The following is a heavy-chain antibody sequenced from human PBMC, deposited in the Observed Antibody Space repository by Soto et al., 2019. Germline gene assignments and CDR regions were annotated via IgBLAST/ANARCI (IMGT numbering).Heavy chain of an antibody. CDR3: TGGPSGVFFGVVIALGWDYYYGMDV. Sequence: EVQLVESGGGLVKPGGSLRLSCAASGFTFSNAWMNWVRQAPGKGLEWVGRIKSKTDGGTTDYAAPVKGRFTISRDDSKSTLYLQMNSLKTEDTAVYYCTGGPSGVFFGVVIALGWDYYYGMDVWGQGTTVTVSS. D-gene: IGHD3-3*01. CDR2: IKSKTDGGTT. V-gene: IGHV3-15*07. J-gene: IGHJ6*02. CDR1: GFTFSNAW.